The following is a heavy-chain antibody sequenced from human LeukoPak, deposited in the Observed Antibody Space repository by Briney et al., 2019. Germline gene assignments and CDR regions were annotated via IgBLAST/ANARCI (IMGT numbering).Heavy chain of an antibody. Sequence: GGSLRLSCVASGFTVTNAWMSWVRQAPGKGPERVGRIKSKSDGGTTDYDAPVKGRFIISRVDSKNTLYLQMNSLRSEDTAVYYCTTQGFVGGSRTFFDYWGQGTLVTVSS. J-gene: IGHJ4*02. D-gene: IGHD3-16*01. CDR1: GFTVTNAW. CDR3: TTQGFVGGSRTFFDY. V-gene: IGHV3-15*01. CDR2: IKSKSDGGTT.